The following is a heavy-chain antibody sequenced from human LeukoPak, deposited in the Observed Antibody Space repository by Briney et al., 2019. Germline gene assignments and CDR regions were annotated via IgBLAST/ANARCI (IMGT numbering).Heavy chain of an antibody. V-gene: IGHV3-23*01. CDR1: GFTFSSYG. D-gene: IGHD3-9*01. Sequence: GGSLRLSCAASGFTFSSYGMTWVRQAPGKGLEWVSAISYRGDTYYADSVKGRFTISRDNSENTLYLQMNSLRAEDTAVYYCARGADSGYSSDNWGQGTLVSVSS. CDR3: ARGADSGYSSDN. J-gene: IGHJ4*02. CDR2: ISYRGDT.